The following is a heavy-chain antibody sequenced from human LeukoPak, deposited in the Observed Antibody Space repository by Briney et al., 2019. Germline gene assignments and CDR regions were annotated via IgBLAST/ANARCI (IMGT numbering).Heavy chain of an antibody. D-gene: IGHD5-18*01. CDR3: ARAWDSYGIYYFDY. CDR2: INHSGST. J-gene: IGHJ4*02. V-gene: IGHV4-34*01. CDR1: GGSFSGYY. Sequence: SETLSLTCAVYGGSFSGYYWSWIRQPPGKGLEWIGEINHSGSTNYNPSLKSRVTISVDTSKNQFSLKLSSVTAADTAVYYCARAWDSYGIYYFDYWGQGTLVTVSS.